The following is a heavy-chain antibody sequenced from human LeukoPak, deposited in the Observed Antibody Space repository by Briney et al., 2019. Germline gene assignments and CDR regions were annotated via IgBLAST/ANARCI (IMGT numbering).Heavy chain of an antibody. CDR3: ASAEDGYNLDDAFDT. J-gene: IGHJ3*02. CDR2: IYYSGST. Sequence: SETLSLTCTVSGGSISSSSYYWSWIRQPPGKGLEWIGYIYYSGSTNYNPSLKSRVTISVDTSKNQFSLKLSSVTAADTAVYYCASAEDGYNLDDAFDTWGQGTMVTVSS. V-gene: IGHV4-61*01. D-gene: IGHD5-24*01. CDR1: GGSISSSSYY.